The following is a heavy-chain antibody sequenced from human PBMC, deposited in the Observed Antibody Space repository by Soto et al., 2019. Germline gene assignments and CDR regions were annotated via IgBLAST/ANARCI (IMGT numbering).Heavy chain of an antibody. Sequence: SETLSLTCTVSGGSISSYYWSWIRQPPGKGLEWIGYIYYSGSTNYNPSLKSRVTISVDTSKNQFSLKLSSVTAADTAVYYCARFPKIVVVPAAIPVHYYYGMDVWGQGTTVTVSS. CDR1: GGSISSYY. J-gene: IGHJ6*02. D-gene: IGHD2-2*02. CDR2: IYYSGST. V-gene: IGHV4-59*01. CDR3: ARFPKIVVVPAAIPVHYYYGMDV.